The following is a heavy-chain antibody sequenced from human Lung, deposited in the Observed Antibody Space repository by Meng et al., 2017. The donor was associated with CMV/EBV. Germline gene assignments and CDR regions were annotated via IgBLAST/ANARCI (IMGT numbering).Heavy chain of an antibody. CDR3: ARDAPRFLERMYLGAFDI. CDR2: IIPIFATA. D-gene: IGHD3-3*01. J-gene: IGHJ3*02. CDR1: TFSSYA. V-gene: IGHV1-69*05. Sequence: TFSSYAISWVRQAPGQGLEWMGGIIPIFATANYAQKFQGRVTITTDESTSTAYMELSSLRSEDTAVYYCARDAPRFLERMYLGAFDIWGQGTMVTVSS.